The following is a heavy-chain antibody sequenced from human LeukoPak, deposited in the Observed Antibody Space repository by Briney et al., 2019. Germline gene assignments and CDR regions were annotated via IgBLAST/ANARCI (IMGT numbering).Heavy chain of an antibody. Sequence: ASVKVSCEASGYTFTSYTMNWVRQAPGQGLEWMGWINTNTGNPTYAQGFTGRFVFSLDTSVSTAYLQISSLKAEDTAVYYCARAPVDSRFYSGSWYPGAFDIWGQGTMVTVS. D-gene: IGHD6-13*01. CDR2: INTNTGNP. V-gene: IGHV7-4-1*02. CDR3: ARAPVDSRFYSGSWYPGAFDI. CDR1: GYTFTSYT. J-gene: IGHJ3*02.